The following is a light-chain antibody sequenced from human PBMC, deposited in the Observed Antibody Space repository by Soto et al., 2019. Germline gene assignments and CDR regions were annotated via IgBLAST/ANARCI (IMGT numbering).Light chain of an antibody. J-gene: IGKJ2*01. CDR3: QQSYSTPPSYT. V-gene: IGKV1-39*01. Sequence: DIQMTQSPSSLSASVGDRVTITCRASQSISSYLTWYQQKPGKAPKLLIYAASSLQSGVPSRFSGSGSGTDFTLTISSLQPEDFATYYCQQSYSTPPSYTFGQGTTLEIK. CDR1: QSISSY. CDR2: AAS.